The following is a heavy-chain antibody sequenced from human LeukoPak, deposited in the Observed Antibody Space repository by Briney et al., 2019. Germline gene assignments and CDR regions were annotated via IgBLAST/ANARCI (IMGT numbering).Heavy chain of an antibody. J-gene: IGHJ4*02. V-gene: IGHV1-3*01. Sequence: EASVKVSCKASGYTFTSYAMHWVRQAPGQRLEWMGWINAGNGNTKYSQKFQGRVTITRDTSASTAYMELSGLRSEDTAVYYCARSPNYSGSYDYWGQGTLVTVSS. CDR1: GYTFTSYA. D-gene: IGHD1-26*01. CDR2: INAGNGNT. CDR3: ARSPNYSGSYDY.